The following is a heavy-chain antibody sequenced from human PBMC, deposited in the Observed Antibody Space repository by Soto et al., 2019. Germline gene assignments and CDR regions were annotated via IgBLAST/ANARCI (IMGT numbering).Heavy chain of an antibody. Sequence: QVQLQESGPGLVKPSGTLSLTCAVSSGSISSSNWWSWVRQPPGKGLEWIGEIYHSGSTNYNPSLKSRVTISVDKSNNQCSLKLSSVTAADTAVYYCARETSGTTGTRWFDPWGQGTLVTVSS. J-gene: IGHJ5*02. CDR2: IYHSGST. V-gene: IGHV4-4*02. CDR3: ARETSGTTGTRWFDP. D-gene: IGHD1-1*01. CDR1: SGSISSSNW.